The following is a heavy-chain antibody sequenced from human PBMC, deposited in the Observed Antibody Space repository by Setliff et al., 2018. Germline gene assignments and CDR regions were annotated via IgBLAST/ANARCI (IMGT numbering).Heavy chain of an antibody. D-gene: IGHD3-10*01. Sequence: GASVKVSCKASGGTFSSYAISWVRQAPGQGLEWMGGIIPIFGTANYAQKFQGRVTITADESTSTVYMELSSLGSEDTAVYYCARDLGGVRYYGSGQGFDPWGQGTLVTVSS. CDR1: GGTFSSYA. J-gene: IGHJ5*02. CDR3: ARDLGGVRYYGSGQGFDP. CDR2: IIPIFGTA. V-gene: IGHV1-69*13.